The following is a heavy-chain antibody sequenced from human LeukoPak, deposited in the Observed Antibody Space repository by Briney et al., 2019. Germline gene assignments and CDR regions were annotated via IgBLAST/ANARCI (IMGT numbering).Heavy chain of an antibody. CDR1: GFTFSSYW. D-gene: IGHD3-3*01. V-gene: IGHV3-74*01. CDR2: IASDGSST. Sequence: GGSLRLSCAASGFTFSSYWMNWVRQAPGKGLVWVSRIASDGSSTYYADSVKGRFTISRDNSKNTLYLQMNSLRAEDTAVYYCAKGRPEDITIFGVVIIPAFDYWGQGTLVTVSS. J-gene: IGHJ4*02. CDR3: AKGRPEDITIFGVVIIPAFDY.